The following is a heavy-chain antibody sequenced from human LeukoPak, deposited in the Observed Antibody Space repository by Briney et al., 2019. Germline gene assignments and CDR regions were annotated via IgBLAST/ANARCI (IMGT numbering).Heavy chain of an antibody. J-gene: IGHJ4*02. D-gene: IGHD5-12*01. CDR1: GFTFSNDW. Sequence: GGSLRLSCTASGFTFSNDWMSWVRQAPGKGLEWVGRIKIKIEGGTTDYAAPVKGRFTMSRDDSKNTLYLQMNSLKTEDTAVYYCTTDPSGYRVGDWGQGTLVTVSS. CDR3: TTDPSGYRVGD. CDR2: IKIKIEGGTT. V-gene: IGHV3-15*01.